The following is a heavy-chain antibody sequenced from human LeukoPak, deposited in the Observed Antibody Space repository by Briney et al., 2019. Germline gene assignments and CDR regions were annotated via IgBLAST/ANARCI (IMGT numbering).Heavy chain of an antibody. V-gene: IGHV1-69*01. CDR3: ARTDYDGSGYYYFDY. CDR1: GGTFSSYA. Sequence: SVKVSCKASGGTFSSYAISWVRQAPGQGLEWMGGIIPIFGTANYAQKFQGRVTITADESTSTAYMELSSLRSEDTAVYYCARTDYDGSGYYYFDYWGQGTLVTVSS. J-gene: IGHJ4*02. D-gene: IGHD3-22*01. CDR2: IIPIFGTA.